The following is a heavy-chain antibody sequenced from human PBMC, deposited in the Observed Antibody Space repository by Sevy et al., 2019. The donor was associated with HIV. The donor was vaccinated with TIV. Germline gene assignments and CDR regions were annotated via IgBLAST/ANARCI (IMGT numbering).Heavy chain of an antibody. Sequence: GGSLRLSCAASGFTFNNYEINWVRQAPGKGLEWVSYIGSTGRTIYYADSVKGRFTISRDNAKNSLYLQMNSLRAEDTAVYYCVRVTVHAFDFWGQGTMVTVSS. J-gene: IGHJ3*01. V-gene: IGHV3-48*03. CDR2: IGSTGRTI. D-gene: IGHD2-21*02. CDR3: VRVTVHAFDF. CDR1: GFTFNNYE.